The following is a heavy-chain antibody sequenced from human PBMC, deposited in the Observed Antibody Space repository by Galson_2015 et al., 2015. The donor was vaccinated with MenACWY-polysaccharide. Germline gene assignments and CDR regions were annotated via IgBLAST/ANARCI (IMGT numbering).Heavy chain of an antibody. CDR2: IRYDGSNK. Sequence: SLRLSCAASGFTFSSYGIHWVRQAPGKGLEWVAFIRYDGSNKFYADSVKGRFTISRDNSKNTLSLQMNSLRAEDTAVYYCAKDSRVVAAAGIDYWGQGTLVTVSS. CDR1: GFTFSSYG. J-gene: IGHJ4*02. CDR3: AKDSRVVAAAGIDY. V-gene: IGHV3-30*02. D-gene: IGHD2-2*01.